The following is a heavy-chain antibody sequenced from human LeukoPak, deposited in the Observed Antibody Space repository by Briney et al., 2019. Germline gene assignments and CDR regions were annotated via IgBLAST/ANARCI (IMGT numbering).Heavy chain of an antibody. Sequence: GGSLRLSCAASGFTVSSNYMSWVRQAPGKGLEWVPVIYSGGSTCYADSVKGRFTISRDNSKNTLYLQMNSLRAEDTAVYYCAREEKYYGSGRNYMDVWGKGTTVTISS. J-gene: IGHJ6*03. V-gene: IGHV3-66*01. CDR3: AREEKYYGSGRNYMDV. D-gene: IGHD3-10*01. CDR2: IYSGGST. CDR1: GFTVSSNY.